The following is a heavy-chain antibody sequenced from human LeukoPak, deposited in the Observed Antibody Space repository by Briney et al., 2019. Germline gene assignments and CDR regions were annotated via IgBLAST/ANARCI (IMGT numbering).Heavy chain of an antibody. Sequence: QSGGSLRLSCVASGFTFDDYAMHWVRQAPGKGLEWVSSITWNGETASYADSVRGRFTIFRDNAGNSLYLQMNSLSGVDTALYYCAEDRAPYSYSGLDVWGQGTSVTVSS. CDR1: GFTFDDYA. V-gene: IGHV3-9*01. J-gene: IGHJ6*02. CDR2: ITWNGETA. CDR3: AEDRAPYSYSGLDV.